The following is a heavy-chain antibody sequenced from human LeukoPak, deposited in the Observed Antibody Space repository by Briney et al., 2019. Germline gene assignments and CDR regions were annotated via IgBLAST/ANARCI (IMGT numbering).Heavy chain of an antibody. CDR3: VGRPTGYSSGYIH. CDR1: GITFSNYA. J-gene: IGHJ4*02. D-gene: IGHD5-18*01. CDR2: ISGSAHKI. V-gene: IGHV3-23*01. Sequence: GGSLRLSCVASGITFSNYAVSWVRQAPEKGLDWVSVISGSAHKIRYADSVKGRFTISRDNSENIVYLQMNNLRVEDTAVYYCVGRPTGYSSGYIHWGQGTLVTVSS.